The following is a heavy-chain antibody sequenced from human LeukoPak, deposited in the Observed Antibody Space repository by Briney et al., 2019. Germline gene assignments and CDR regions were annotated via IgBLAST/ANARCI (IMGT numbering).Heavy chain of an antibody. Sequence: SESLSLTCTVSGGSISSSGYYWGWIRQPPGKGLERIGSIYYSGSTYYNPSLKSRVTISVDTSKNQFSLKLSSVPAADTAVYYCARGRGVARPGAYFNYWDQGTLVTVSS. CDR3: ARGRGVARPGAYFNY. CDR2: IYYSGST. V-gene: IGHV4-39*01. D-gene: IGHD6-6*01. CDR1: GGSISSSGYY. J-gene: IGHJ4*02.